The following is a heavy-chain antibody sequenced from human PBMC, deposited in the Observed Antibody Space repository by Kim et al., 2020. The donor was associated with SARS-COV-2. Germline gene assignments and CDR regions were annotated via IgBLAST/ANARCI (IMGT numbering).Heavy chain of an antibody. CDR3: AGDSYSNGYYYYGMDV. J-gene: IGHJ6*02. D-gene: IGHD4-4*01. Sequence: SVKGRFVISRDNAKNALYQQMISLRVEDTAVYYCAGDSYSNGYYYYGMDVWGQGTTVTVSS. V-gene: IGHV3-21*06.